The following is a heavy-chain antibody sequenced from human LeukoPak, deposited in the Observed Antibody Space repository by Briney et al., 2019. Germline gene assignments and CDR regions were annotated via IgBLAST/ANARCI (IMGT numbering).Heavy chain of an antibody. V-gene: IGHV4-30-4*01. CDR3: ARGGSGSYQLIFDY. CDR1: GGSISSGDYY. Sequence: SQTLSLTCTVSGGSISSGDYYWSWIRQPPGKGLEWIGYIYYSGSTYYNPSLKSRVTISVDRSKNQFSLKLSSVTAADTAVYYCARGGSGSYQLIFDYWGQGTLVTVSS. CDR2: IYYSGST. D-gene: IGHD1-26*01. J-gene: IGHJ4*02.